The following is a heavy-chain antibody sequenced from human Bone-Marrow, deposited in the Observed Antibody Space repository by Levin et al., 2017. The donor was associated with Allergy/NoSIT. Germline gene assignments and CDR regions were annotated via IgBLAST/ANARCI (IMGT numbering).Heavy chain of an antibody. Sequence: SETLSLTCTVSGGSVSSGSYYWSWIRQPPGKGLEWIGYIYYSGSTNYNPSLKSRVTISVDTSKNQFSLKLSSVTAADTAVYYCARGSGGYSGYEQTYYYYYYGMDVWGQGTTVTVSS. CDR3: ARGSGGYSGYEQTYYYYYYGMDV. CDR2: IYYSGST. J-gene: IGHJ6*02. V-gene: IGHV4-61*01. D-gene: IGHD5-12*01. CDR1: GGSVSSGSYY.